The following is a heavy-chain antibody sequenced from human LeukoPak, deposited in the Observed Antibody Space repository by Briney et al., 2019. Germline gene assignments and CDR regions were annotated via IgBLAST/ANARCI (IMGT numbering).Heavy chain of an antibody. V-gene: IGHV1-69*13. D-gene: IGHD2-2*01. CDR1: GGTFSSYA. Sequence: ASVKVSCKASGGTFSSYAISWVRQAPGQGLEWMGGIIPIFGTANYAQKFQGRVTITADESTSTAYMELSSLRSEDTAVYYCARIGQISHYCSSTSCHRGAFDIWGQGTMVTVSS. CDR2: IIPIFGTA. J-gene: IGHJ3*02. CDR3: ARIGQISHYCSSTSCHRGAFDI.